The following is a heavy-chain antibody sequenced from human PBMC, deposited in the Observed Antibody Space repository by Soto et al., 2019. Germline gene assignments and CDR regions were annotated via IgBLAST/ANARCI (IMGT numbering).Heavy chain of an antibody. CDR2: IKSGGNT. J-gene: IGHJ6*04. Sequence: EVQMVEPGGVMVQPGGYLRLYCAASGFSLSTMYMSWVRQAPGKGLEWLSLIKSGGNTYYAYSVTGRFTISRDNSENTLFLQLNSLRVEDTAVYFCTWDDVGCSGGFCYDVPLDFWGKGTTVTVSA. V-gene: IGHV3-66*01. CDR1: GFSLSTMY. D-gene: IGHD2-15*01. CDR3: TWDDVGCSGGFCYDVPLDF.